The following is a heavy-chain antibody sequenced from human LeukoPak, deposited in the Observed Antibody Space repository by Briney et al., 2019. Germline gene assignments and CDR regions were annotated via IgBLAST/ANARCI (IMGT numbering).Heavy chain of an antibody. D-gene: IGHD7-27*01. CDR3: ARAKNRLGIRSQFDY. CDR2: IYYSGST. CDR1: GGSISSYY. J-gene: IGHJ4*02. V-gene: IGHV4-59*08. Sequence: SETLSLTCTVSGGSISSYYWSWIRQPPGKGLEWIGYIYYSGSTNYNPSLKSRVTISVDTSKNQFSLKLSSVTAADTAVYYCARAKNRLGIRSQFDYWGQGTLVTVSS.